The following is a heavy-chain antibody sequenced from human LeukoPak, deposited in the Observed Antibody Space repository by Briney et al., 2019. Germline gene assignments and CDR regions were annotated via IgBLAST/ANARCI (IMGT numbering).Heavy chain of an antibody. J-gene: IGHJ4*02. V-gene: IGHV3-23*01. CDR1: GFTFNNYA. CDR2: ISGSGDTA. CDR3: AKTNTYTSGWYMNY. Sequence: GGSLRLSCAASGFTFNNYAMTWVRQAPGKGLEWVSGISGSGDTAYYADSVKGRFTISRDNSKNTLYLQMNSLRAEDTAVYYCAKTNTYTSGWYMNYWGQGTLVTVSS. D-gene: IGHD6-19*01.